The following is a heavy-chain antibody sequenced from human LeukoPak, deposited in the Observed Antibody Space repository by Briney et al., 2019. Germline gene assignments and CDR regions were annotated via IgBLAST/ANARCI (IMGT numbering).Heavy chain of an antibody. V-gene: IGHV3-64*01. CDR1: GFTFSSYA. J-gene: IGHJ3*02. D-gene: IGHD2-21*02. CDR3: AALRTAPEASDI. CDR2: ISSNGGST. Sequence: GGSLRLSCAASGFTFSSYAMHWVRQAPGKGLEYVSAISSNGGSTYYANSVKGRFTISRDNSKNTLYLQMGSLRAEDMAVYYCAALRTAPEASDIWGQGTMVTVSS.